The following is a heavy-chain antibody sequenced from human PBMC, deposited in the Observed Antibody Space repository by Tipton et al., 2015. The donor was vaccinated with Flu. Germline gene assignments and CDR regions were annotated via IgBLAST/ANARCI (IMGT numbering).Heavy chain of an antibody. CDR3: ARGGRYGSGGRHYFDY. Sequence: TLSLTCAVYGGSFSGYYWSWIRQPPGKGLEWIGEIYHSGSTNYNPSLKSRVTISVDTSKDQFSLKLSSVTAADTAGYYCARGGRYGSGGRHYFDYWGQGTLVTVSS. CDR1: GGSFSGYY. V-gene: IGHV4-34*01. D-gene: IGHD3-10*01. J-gene: IGHJ4*02. CDR2: IYHSGST.